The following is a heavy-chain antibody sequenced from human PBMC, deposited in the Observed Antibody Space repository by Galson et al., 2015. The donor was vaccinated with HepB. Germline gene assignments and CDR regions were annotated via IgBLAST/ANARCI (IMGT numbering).Heavy chain of an antibody. Sequence: SETLSLTCAVYGGSFSGYYWTWIRQPPGKGLEWIGEINHSGSTNNNPSLKSRVTISVDRSKNQFSLKLSSVTAADTAVYYCARGRGLSLYIDYFHHWGQGTLVTVSS. J-gene: IGHJ1*01. CDR3: ARGRGLSLYIDYFHH. V-gene: IGHV4-34*01. D-gene: IGHD5-12*01. CDR1: GGSFSGYY. CDR2: INHSGST.